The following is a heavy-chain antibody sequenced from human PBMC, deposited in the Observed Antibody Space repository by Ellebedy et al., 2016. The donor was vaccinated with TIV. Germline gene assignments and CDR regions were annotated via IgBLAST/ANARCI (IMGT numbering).Heavy chain of an antibody. CDR3: AILAKKSPSFDY. CDR2: IWYDGSNK. J-gene: IGHJ4*02. Sequence: SCKASGYTFTGYYMHWVRQAPGKGLEWVAVIWYDGSNKYYADSVKGRFTISRDNSKNTLYLQMNSLRAEDTAVYYCAILAKKSPSFDYWGQGTLVTVSS. CDR1: GYTFTGYY. D-gene: IGHD3-3*01. V-gene: IGHV3-33*01.